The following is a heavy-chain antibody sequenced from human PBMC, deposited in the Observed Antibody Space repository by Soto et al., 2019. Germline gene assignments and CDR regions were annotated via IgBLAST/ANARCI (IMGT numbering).Heavy chain of an antibody. V-gene: IGHV1-18*04. CDR3: ARERQIADRGYYYYGMDV. CDR1: GYTFTSYG. Sequence: QVQLVQSGAAVKKPGASVKVSCKASGYTFTSYGISWVRQAPGQVLEWMGWISAYNGNTNYAQKLQGRVTMTTDTSTSTAYMELRSLGSDDTAVYYCARERQIADRGYYYYGMDVWGQGTTVTVSS. D-gene: IGHD3-22*01. CDR2: ISAYNGNT. J-gene: IGHJ6*02.